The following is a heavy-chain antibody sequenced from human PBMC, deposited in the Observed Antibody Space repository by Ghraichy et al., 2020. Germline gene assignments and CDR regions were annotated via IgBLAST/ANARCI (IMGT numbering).Heavy chain of an antibody. CDR3: ARDLSGASYFDY. V-gene: IGHV4-4*07. D-gene: IGHD1-26*01. CDR1: GGSISSYY. CDR2: IYTSGST. Sequence: SQTLSLTCTVSGGSISSYYWSWVRQPAGKGLEWIGHIYTSGSTNYNPSLKSRVTMSVDTSKNQFSLKLSSVTAADTAVYYCARDLSGASYFDYWGQGTLVAVCS. J-gene: IGHJ4*02.